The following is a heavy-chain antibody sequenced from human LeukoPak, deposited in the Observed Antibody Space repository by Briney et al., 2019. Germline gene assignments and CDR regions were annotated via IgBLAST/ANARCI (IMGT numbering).Heavy chain of an antibody. D-gene: IGHD3-10*01. V-gene: IGHV3-23*01. J-gene: IGHJ4*02. CDR3: AKDLITMVRGAYDY. Sequence: GGSLRLSCAASGFTVSSNYMSWVRQAPGKGLEWVSAISGSGGSTYYADSVKGRFTISRDNSKNTLYLQMNSLRAEDTAVYYCAKDLITMVRGAYDYWGQGTLVTVSS. CDR2: ISGSGGST. CDR1: GFTVSSNY.